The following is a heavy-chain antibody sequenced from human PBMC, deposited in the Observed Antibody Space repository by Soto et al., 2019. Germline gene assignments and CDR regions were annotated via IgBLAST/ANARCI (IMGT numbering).Heavy chain of an antibody. CDR1: GFTFSDYW. V-gene: IGHV3-7*03. Sequence: EVQLVESGGGLVQPGGSLRLSCAASGFTFSDYWMNWVRQAPGKGLEWVARINQHGSEKYFVDSVKGRFSISRDNAKNSVDLQKDSLRVEDTATYYCARRGIGVAGIFDYWGQGTLVAVAS. CDR3: ARRGIGVAGIFDY. CDR2: INQHGSEK. D-gene: IGHD6-19*01. J-gene: IGHJ4*02.